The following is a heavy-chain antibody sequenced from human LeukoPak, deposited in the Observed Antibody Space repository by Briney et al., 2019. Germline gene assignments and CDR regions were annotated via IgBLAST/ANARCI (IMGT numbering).Heavy chain of an antibody. Sequence: SETLSLTCTVSGGSISSGGYYWSWIRQPPGKGLEWIGYIYHSGSTYYNPSLKSRVTISVDTSKNQFSLKLSSVTAADTAVYYCARDPYDSSGFQSYFQHWGQGTLVTVSS. CDR3: ARDPYDSSGFQSYFQH. D-gene: IGHD3-22*01. CDR2: IYHSGST. CDR1: GGSISSGGYY. J-gene: IGHJ1*01. V-gene: IGHV4-30-2*01.